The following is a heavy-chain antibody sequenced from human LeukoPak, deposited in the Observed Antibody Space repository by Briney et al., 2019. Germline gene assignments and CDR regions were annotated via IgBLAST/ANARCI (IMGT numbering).Heavy chain of an antibody. CDR1: GFTLSTYG. CDR2: ISYDGSNK. V-gene: IGHV3-30*03. Sequence: GGSLSLSCAASGFTLSTYGMHWVRQAPGRGLDWVAVISYDGSNKYYADSVKGRFSISRDNSKNTLYLQMNSLRAEATAVYYCARRYGGFDYWGQGTLVTVSS. J-gene: IGHJ4*02. CDR3: ARRYGGFDY. D-gene: IGHD4-23*01.